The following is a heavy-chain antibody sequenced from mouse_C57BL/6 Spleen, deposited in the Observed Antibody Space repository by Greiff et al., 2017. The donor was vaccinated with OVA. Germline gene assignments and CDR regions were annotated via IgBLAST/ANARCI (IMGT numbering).Heavy chain of an antibody. CDR3: AREEATYYGPIDY. Sequence: EVQLQQSGPGLVKPSQSLSLTCSVTGYSITSGYYWNWIRQFPGNKLEWMGYISYDGSNNYNPSLKNRISITRDTSKNQFFLKLNSVTTEDTATYYCAREEATYYGPIDYWGQGTTLTVSS. D-gene: IGHD1-1*02. CDR2: ISYDGSN. J-gene: IGHJ2*01. CDR1: GYSITSGYY. V-gene: IGHV3-6*01.